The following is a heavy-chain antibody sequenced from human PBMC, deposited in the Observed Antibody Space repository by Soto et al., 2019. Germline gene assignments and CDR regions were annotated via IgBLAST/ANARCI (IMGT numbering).Heavy chain of an antibody. V-gene: IGHV3-23*01. CDR3: AKVRGYGDYGMDV. CDR1: GFTFSSYA. CDR2: ISGSGGST. J-gene: IGHJ6*04. Sequence: GGSLRLSCAASGFTFSSYAMSWVRQAPGKGLEWVSAISGSGGSTYYADSVKGRFTISRDNSKNTLYLQMNSLRAEDMAVYYCAKVRGYGDYGMDVWGKGTTVTVSS. D-gene: IGHD4-17*01.